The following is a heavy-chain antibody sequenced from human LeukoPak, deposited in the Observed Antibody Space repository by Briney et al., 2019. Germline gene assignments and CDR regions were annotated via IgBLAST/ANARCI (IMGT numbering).Heavy chain of an antibody. Sequence: GGSLRLSCAASGFTFSSYAMSWVRQAPGKGLEWVSAISGNGGSTYYADSVKGRFTISRDNSKNTLYLQMNSLRAEDTAVYYCAKSGSCSSTSCYSGLKKYGMDVWGQGTTVTVSS. CDR3: AKSGSCSSTSCYSGLKKYGMDV. CDR1: GFTFSSYA. V-gene: IGHV3-23*01. J-gene: IGHJ6*02. D-gene: IGHD2-2*01. CDR2: ISGNGGST.